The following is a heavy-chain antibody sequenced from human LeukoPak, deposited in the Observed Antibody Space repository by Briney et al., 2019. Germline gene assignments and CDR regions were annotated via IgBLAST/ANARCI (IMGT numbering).Heavy chain of an antibody. D-gene: IGHD3/OR15-3a*01. CDR3: ARGWTH. Sequence: GSSVKVSCKASGGTFSSSANSWVRQAPGQGLEWMGGITPMFGTPNYAQKFQVRVTITVDESTSTAYMDLRSLRSEDTAVYYCARGWTHWGQGTLVTVSS. V-gene: IGHV1-69*13. CDR2: ITPMFGTP. CDR1: GGTFSSSA. J-gene: IGHJ4*02.